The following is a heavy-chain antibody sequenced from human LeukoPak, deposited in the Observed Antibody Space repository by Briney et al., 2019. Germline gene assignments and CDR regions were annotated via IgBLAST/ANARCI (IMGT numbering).Heavy chain of an antibody. CDR2: IYYSGST. CDR1: GGSISSGGYY. V-gene: IGHV4-31*03. Sequence: SQTLSLTCTVSGGSISSGGYYWSWIRQHPGKGLEWIGYIYYSGSTYYNPSLKSRVTISVDTSKNQFSLKLSSVTAADTAVYYCARGSQGVLRYLDYWGQGTLVTVSS. CDR3: ARGSQGVLRYLDY. D-gene: IGHD3-9*01. J-gene: IGHJ4*02.